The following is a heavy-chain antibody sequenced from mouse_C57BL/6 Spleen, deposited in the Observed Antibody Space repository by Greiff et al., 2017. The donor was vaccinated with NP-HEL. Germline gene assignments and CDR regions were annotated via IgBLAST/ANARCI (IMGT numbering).Heavy chain of an antibody. CDR3: ASGGYLAWFAY. CDR1: GYTFTSYW. D-gene: IGHD5-1*01. Sequence: QVQLQQPGAELVKPGASVKLSCKASGYTFTSYWMQWVKQRPGQGLEWIGEIDPSDSYTNYNQKFKGQATLTVDTSSSTAYMQLSSLTSEDSAVYYCASGGYLAWFAYWGQGTLVTVSA. CDR2: IDPSDSYT. J-gene: IGHJ3*01. V-gene: IGHV1-50*01.